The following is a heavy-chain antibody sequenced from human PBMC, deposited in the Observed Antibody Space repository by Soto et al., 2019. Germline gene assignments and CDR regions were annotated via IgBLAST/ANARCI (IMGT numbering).Heavy chain of an antibody. V-gene: IGHV1-69*13. CDR3: ARKGRSGYCTKGLCYDGYNWFDP. Sequence: SVKVSGKASGGTFSSYAISWVRQAPGQGLEWTGGIIPIFGTANYAQKFQGRVTITADESTSTAYMELSSLRSEDTAVYYCARKGRSGYCTKGLCYDGYNWFDPWGRG. D-gene: IGHD2-8*01. J-gene: IGHJ5*02. CDR1: GGTFSSYA. CDR2: IIPIFGTA.